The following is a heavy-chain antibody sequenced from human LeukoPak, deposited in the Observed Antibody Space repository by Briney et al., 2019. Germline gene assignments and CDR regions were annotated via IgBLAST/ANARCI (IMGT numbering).Heavy chain of an antibody. V-gene: IGHV1-69*01. J-gene: IGHJ4*02. CDR3: ARELLPGGFADH. CDR2: IIPIFHTS. CDR1: GGTFSSSA. Sequence: GSSVKVSCKASGGTFSSSAISWVRQAPGHGLEWMGGIIPIFHTSTYARKFQGRLTITADESTNTAYMELSSLRSDDTAIYYCARELLPGGFADHWGQGTLVTVSS. D-gene: IGHD3-22*01.